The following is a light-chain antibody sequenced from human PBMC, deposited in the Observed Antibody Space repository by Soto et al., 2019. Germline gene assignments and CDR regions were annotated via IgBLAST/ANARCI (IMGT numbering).Light chain of an antibody. CDR2: RAS. CDR1: QSVGSL. J-gene: IGKJ5*01. Sequence: EIVLKQSPATLSVSTGERATLSCRASQSVGSLLAWYQQKPGQAPKLLIYRASSRATGISGSFSGSGSGTEFTLTITSLQSEDFAVYYCQQYNKWPITFGQGTLLAVK. V-gene: IGKV3-15*01. CDR3: QQYNKWPIT.